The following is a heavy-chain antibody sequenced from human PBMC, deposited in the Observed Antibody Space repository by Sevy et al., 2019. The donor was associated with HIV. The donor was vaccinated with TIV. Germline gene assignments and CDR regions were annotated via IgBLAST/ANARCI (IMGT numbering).Heavy chain of an antibody. Sequence: GGSLRLSCAASGFDVSNNYMSWVRQAPGKGLEWVSVIYTGGSTYYADSVTGRFTMSRDTSKNTVYLQMDSLSAEDTVVYYCARDHGGVQDWYFDLWGRGTLVTVSS. CDR2: IYTGGST. V-gene: IGHV3-53*01. J-gene: IGHJ2*01. CDR3: ARDHGGVQDWYFDL. CDR1: GFDVSNNY. D-gene: IGHD2-8*02.